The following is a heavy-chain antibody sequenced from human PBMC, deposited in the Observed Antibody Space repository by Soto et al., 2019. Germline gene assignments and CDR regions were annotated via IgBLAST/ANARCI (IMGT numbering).Heavy chain of an antibody. CDR2: IYYSGST. D-gene: IGHD6-13*01. Sequence: PSETLSLTCTVSGGSISSSSYYWGWIRQPPGRGLEWIGSIYYSGSTYYNPSLKSRVTISVDTSKNQFSLKLSSVTAADTAVYYCVRRGSSDPYYYYGMDVWGQGTTVTVSS. V-gene: IGHV4-39*01. CDR1: GGSISSSSYY. CDR3: VRRGSSDPYYYYGMDV. J-gene: IGHJ6*02.